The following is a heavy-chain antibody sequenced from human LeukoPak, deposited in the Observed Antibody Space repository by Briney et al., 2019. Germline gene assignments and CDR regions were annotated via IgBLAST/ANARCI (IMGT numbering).Heavy chain of an antibody. V-gene: IGHV4-61*05. CDR3: ARVTRMYYYGSASSWFDP. D-gene: IGHD3-10*01. J-gene: IGHJ5*02. CDR1: GGSISSSSYY. Sequence: SETLSLTCTVSGGSISSSSYYWGWIRQPPGKGLEWIGYIYYSGSTNYNPSLKSRVTISVGTSKNQFSLKLSSVTAADTAVYYCARVTRMYYYGSASSWFDPWGQGTLVTVSS. CDR2: IYYSGST.